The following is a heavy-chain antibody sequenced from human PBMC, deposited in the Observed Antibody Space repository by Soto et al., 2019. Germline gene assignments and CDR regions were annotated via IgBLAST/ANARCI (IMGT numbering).Heavy chain of an antibody. J-gene: IGHJ6*02. V-gene: IGHV1-2*04. CDR3: ARGPPSFTVFGEMLYGMDV. D-gene: IGHD3-3*01. CDR1: GYTFTGYH. Sequence: ASVKVSCKASGYTFTGYHMHWLRQAPGQGLEWMGWINPNSGGTNYVQKFQGWVTMTRDTSISTAYMELSRLRYDDTAMYYCARGPPSFTVFGEMLYGMDVWGQGTTVAVSS. CDR2: INPNSGGT.